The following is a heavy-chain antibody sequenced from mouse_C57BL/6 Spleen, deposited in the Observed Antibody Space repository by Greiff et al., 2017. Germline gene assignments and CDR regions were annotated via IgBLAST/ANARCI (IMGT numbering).Heavy chain of an antibody. J-gene: IGHJ2*01. Sequence: VQLQQSGPGLVKPSQSLSLTCSVTGYSITSGYYWNWIRQFPGNKLEWMGYISYDGSNNYNPPLKNRNSITSDTSKDQFFLKLNSVTTEDTATYYCARESGIYYGYDGGFDYWGQGTTLTVSS. D-gene: IGHD2-2*01. CDR3: ARESGIYYGYDGGFDY. CDR1: GYSITSGYY. CDR2: ISYDGSN. V-gene: IGHV3-6*01.